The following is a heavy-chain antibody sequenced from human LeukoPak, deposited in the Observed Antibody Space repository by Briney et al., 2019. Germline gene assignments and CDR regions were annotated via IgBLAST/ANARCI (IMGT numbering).Heavy chain of an antibody. CDR1: GGSISSSSYY. CDR2: IYYSGST. V-gene: IGHV4-39*01. D-gene: IGHD2-2*01. CDR3: ASARRRDIVVVPAAAFDY. Sequence: SETLSLTCTVSGGSISSSSYYWGWIRQPPGKGLEWIGRIYYSGSTYYNPSLKSRVTISVDTSKNQFSLKLSSVTAADTAVYYCASARRRDIVVVPAAAFDYWGQGTLVTVSS. J-gene: IGHJ4*02.